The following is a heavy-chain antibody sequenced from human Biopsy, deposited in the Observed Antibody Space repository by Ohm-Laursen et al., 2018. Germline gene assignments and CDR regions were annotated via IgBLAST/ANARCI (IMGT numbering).Heavy chain of an antibody. CDR3: ARGYSRRVSIFEASIYWFDT. D-gene: IGHD6-6*01. J-gene: IGHJ5*02. CDR2: MIPSSGKT. CDR1: GYSFSTYD. Sequence: ASVKVSCNASGYSFSTYDVNWVRQARGQGLEWMGWMIPSSGKTGYAQRFQGRVTLTMNTSISTAYMELSGLRSEDTAVYFCARGYSRRVSIFEASIYWFDTWGQGTLVIVSS. V-gene: IGHV1-8*01.